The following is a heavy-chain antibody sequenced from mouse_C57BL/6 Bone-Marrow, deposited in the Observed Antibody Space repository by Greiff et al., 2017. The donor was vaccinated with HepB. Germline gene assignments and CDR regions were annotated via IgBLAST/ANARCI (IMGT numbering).Heavy chain of an antibody. CDR1: GFTFSSYG. V-gene: IGHV5-6*02. J-gene: IGHJ2*01. Sequence: EVKLVESGGDLVKPGGSLKLSCAASGFTFSSYGMSWVRQTPDKRLEWVATISSCGSYTYYPDSVKGRFTISRDNAKNTLYLQMSSLKSEDTAMYYCARRTTVVASFDYWGQGTTLTVSS. CDR3: ARRTTVVASFDY. CDR2: ISSCGSYT. D-gene: IGHD1-1*01.